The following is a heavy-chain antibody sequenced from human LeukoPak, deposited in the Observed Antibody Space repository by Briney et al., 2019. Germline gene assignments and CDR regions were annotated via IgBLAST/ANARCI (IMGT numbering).Heavy chain of an antibody. CDR1: GDSVSSNSAA. CDR2: TYYRSKWYN. Sequence: SQTLSLTCAISGDSVSSNSAAWNWIRQSPSRGLEWLGRTYYRSKWYNDYAVSVKSRITINPDTSKNQFSLQLNSVTPEDTAVYYCAGVADTAMAYSFDYWGQGTLVTVSS. V-gene: IGHV6-1*01. CDR3: AGVADTAMAYSFDY. D-gene: IGHD5-18*01. J-gene: IGHJ4*02.